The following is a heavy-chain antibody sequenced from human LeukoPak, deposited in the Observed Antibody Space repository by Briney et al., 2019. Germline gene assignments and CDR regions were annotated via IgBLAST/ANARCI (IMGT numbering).Heavy chain of an antibody. Sequence: SETLSLTCTVSGGSISSYYWSWIRQPPGKGLERIGYIYYSGSTNYNPSLKSRVTISVDTSKNQFSLKLSSVTAADTAVYYCARLDLYYFDYWGQGTLVTVSS. CDR3: ARLDLYYFDY. CDR2: IYYSGST. J-gene: IGHJ4*02. V-gene: IGHV4-59*08. CDR1: GGSISSYY.